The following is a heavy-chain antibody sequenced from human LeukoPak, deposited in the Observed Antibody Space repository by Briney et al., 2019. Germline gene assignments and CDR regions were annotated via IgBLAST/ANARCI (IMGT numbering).Heavy chain of an antibody. V-gene: IGHV3-48*03. CDR2: ISSSGSTI. J-gene: IGHJ4*02. Sequence: GGSLRLSCAASGFTFSSYEMNWVRQAPGKGLEWVSYISSSGSTIYYADSVKGRFTISRDNAKNSLYLQMNSLRAEDTAVYYCASSGSYAQPPDYFDYWGQGTLVTVSS. D-gene: IGHD1-26*01. CDR3: ASSGSYAQPPDYFDY. CDR1: GFTFSSYE.